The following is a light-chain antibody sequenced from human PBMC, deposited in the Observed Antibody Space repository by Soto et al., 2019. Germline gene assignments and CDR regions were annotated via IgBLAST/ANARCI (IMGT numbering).Light chain of an antibody. V-gene: IGKV1-39*01. Sequence: DIQMTQSPSSLSASEGDRVTITCRASQSINSFLNWYQQKSGKAPKLLIYDASTLQSGVPPRFGGSGSSTDFTLTITNLQPDDFATYYCQQSYNTPFTVGPRTKVDVK. J-gene: IGKJ3*01. CDR2: DAS. CDR1: QSINSF. CDR3: QQSYNTPFT.